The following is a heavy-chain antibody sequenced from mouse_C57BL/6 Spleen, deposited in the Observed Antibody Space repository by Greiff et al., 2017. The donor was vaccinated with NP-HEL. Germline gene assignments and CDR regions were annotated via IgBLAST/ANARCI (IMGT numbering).Heavy chain of an antibody. J-gene: IGHJ1*03. Sequence: EVKLVESGGDLVKPGGSLKLSCAASGFTFSSYGMSWVRQTPDKRLEWVATISSGGSYTYSPDSVQGRFTISRDNAKNTLYLQMSSLKAEDTAMYYCARRRGSSYSWYLDVWGTGTTVTVSS. CDR3: ARRRGSSYSWYLDV. D-gene: IGHD1-1*01. CDR2: ISSGGSYT. V-gene: IGHV5-6*02. CDR1: GFTFSSYG.